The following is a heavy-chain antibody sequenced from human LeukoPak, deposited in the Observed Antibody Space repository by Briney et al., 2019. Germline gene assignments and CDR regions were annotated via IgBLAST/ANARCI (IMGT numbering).Heavy chain of an antibody. CDR2: ISGGGGTT. D-gene: IGHD3-22*01. J-gene: IGHJ4*02. CDR3: AKDRVYYFDSSGYSCDY. Sequence: GGSLRLSCSASGFTFSNYAMSWVRQAPGKGLEWVSGISGGGGTTYYADSVKGRFTISRDNSKNTLYLQMHSLRAEDTAVYYCAKDRVYYFDSSGYSCDYWGQGSLVTVSS. CDR1: GFTFSNYA. V-gene: IGHV3-23*01.